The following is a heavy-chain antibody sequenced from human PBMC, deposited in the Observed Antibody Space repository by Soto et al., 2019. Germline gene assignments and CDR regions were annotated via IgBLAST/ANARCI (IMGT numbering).Heavy chain of an antibody. J-gene: IGHJ4*02. V-gene: IGHV1-69*13. Sequence: ASVKVSCKASGGTFSSYAISWVRQAPGQGLEWMGGIIPIFGTANYAQKFQGRVTITADESTSTAYMELSSLRSEDTAVYYCASTPTVVTPPLYYFDYWGQGTLVTVSS. D-gene: IGHD2-15*01. CDR2: IIPIFGTA. CDR1: GGTFSSYA. CDR3: ASTPTVVTPPLYYFDY.